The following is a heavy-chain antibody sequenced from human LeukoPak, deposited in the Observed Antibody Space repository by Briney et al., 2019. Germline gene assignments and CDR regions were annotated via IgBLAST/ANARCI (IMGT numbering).Heavy chain of an antibody. D-gene: IGHD3-10*01. CDR2: IKQDGSEK. CDR1: GFTFSSYW. Sequence: GGSLRLSCAASGFTFSSYWMSWVRQAPGKGLEWVANIKQDGSEKYYVDSVKGRFTISRDNAKNSLYLQMNSLRAEDTAVYYCARAGVTYYYGSGSYPFDYWGQGTLVTVS. CDR3: ARAGVTYYYGSGSYPFDY. V-gene: IGHV3-7*01. J-gene: IGHJ4*02.